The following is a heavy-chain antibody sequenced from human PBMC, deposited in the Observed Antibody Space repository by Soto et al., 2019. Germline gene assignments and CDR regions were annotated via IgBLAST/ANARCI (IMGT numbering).Heavy chain of an antibody. Sequence: GGSLRLSCAASGFTFSSYWMSWVRQAPGKGLEWVANIKQDGSEKYYVDSMKGRFTISRDNAKNSLYLQMNSLRAEDTAVYYCARRNYDFWSGGTDYYYYYMDVWGKGTTVTVSS. CDR1: GFTFSSYW. J-gene: IGHJ6*03. CDR3: ARRNYDFWSGGTDYYYYYMDV. D-gene: IGHD3-3*01. V-gene: IGHV3-7*01. CDR2: IKQDGSEK.